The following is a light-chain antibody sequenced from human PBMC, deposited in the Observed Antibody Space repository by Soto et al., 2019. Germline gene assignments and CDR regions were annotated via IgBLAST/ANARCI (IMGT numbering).Light chain of an antibody. CDR1: QSVSNNY. Sequence: EIVLTQSPCTLSLSPGERATLSCRASQSVSNNYLAWYQQRPGQAPRLLIHGASSRASGIPDRFSGSGSGTDFTLTISRLQPEDFAVYYCQQYASTRWTFGQGTKVDI. CDR3: QQYASTRWT. V-gene: IGKV3-20*01. CDR2: GAS. J-gene: IGKJ1*01.